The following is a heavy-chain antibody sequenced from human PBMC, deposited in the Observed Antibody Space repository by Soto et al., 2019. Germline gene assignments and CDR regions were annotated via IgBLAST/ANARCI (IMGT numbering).Heavy chain of an antibody. CDR1: GFTFSSYS. V-gene: IGHV3-21*01. D-gene: IGHD3-3*01. CDR3: ARGGYYDFWSGFENCFDP. J-gene: IGHJ5*02. CDR2: ISSSSSYI. Sequence: PGGSLRLSCSASGFTFSSYSMNWVRQAPGKGLEWVSSISSSSSYIYYADSVKGRFTISRDNAKDSLYLQMNSLRAEDTAVYYCARGGYYDFWSGFENCFDPWGQGTLVTVSS.